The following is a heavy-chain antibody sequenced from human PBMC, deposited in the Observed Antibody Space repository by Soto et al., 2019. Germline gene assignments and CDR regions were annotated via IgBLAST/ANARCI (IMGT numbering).Heavy chain of an antibody. V-gene: IGHV4-39*01. CDR3: ARLLEMVVNGVGGDXFDI. J-gene: IGHJ3*02. CDR1: GDSISSDSYY. D-gene: IGHD7-27*01. Sequence: PSETLSLTCIVSGDSISSDSYYWGWIRQPPGKGLEWIGSISYSGSTYYNPSLKSRVTISVDTSKKQFSLKLSSVTAADTAVYYCARLLEMVVNGVGGDXFDIWGQRTMVTVSS. CDR2: ISYSGST.